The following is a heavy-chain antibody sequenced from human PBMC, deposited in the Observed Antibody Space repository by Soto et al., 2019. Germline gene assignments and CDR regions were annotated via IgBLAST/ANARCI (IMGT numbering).Heavy chain of an antibody. V-gene: IGHV3-21*01. CDR3: ARVEEDDYGDYGRDY. CDR2: ISSSSSYI. CDR1: GFTFSSYS. J-gene: IGHJ4*02. Sequence: EVQLVESGGGLVKPGGSLRLSCAASGFTFSSYSMNWVRQAPGKGLEWVSSISSSSSYIYYADSVKGRFTISRDNAKNSLDLQMNSLRAEDTAVYYCARVEEDDYGDYGRDYWGQGTLVTVSS. D-gene: IGHD4-17*01.